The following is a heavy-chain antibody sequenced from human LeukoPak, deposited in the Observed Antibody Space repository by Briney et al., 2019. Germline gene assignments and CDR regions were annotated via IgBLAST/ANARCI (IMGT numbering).Heavy chain of an antibody. Sequence: SETLSLTCAVSGGSFSSYCWSWVRQPPGKGLEWMGKINHSGSTNYNPSLKSRVTISVDTSTNQFSLKLSSVTAADTAVYYCARAPEYSSSSYYRDVWGKGTTVTVSS. J-gene: IGHJ6*03. CDR3: ARAPEYSSSSYYRDV. CDR2: INHSGST. D-gene: IGHD6-6*01. CDR1: GGSFSSYC. V-gene: IGHV4-34*01.